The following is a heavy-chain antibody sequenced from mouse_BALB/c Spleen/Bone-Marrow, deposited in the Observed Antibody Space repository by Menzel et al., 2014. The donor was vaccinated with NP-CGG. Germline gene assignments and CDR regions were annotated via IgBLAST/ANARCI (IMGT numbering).Heavy chain of an antibody. D-gene: IGHD4-1*01. J-gene: IGHJ2*01. CDR2: ISNLAYSI. CDR3: ARDLDGTGVFDY. V-gene: IGHV5-15*02. Sequence: EVMLVESGGGLVQTGRSRKLSCAASGFTFSDYGMTWVRQAPGKGPEWVAFISNLAYSISYADTVTGRFTISRENVKNTLYLEMSSLRSEDTAMYYCARDLDGTGVFDYWGQGTTLTVSS. CDR1: GFTFSDYG.